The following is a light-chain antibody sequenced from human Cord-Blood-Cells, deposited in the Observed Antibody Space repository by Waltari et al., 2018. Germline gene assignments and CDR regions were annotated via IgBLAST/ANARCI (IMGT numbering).Light chain of an antibody. CDR1: SSDVGGYYY. V-gene: IGLV2-8*01. Sequence: QSALTQPPSASGSPGQSVTISCTGTSSDVGGYYYVSWYQQHPGKASKRMIYEVSKRPSGVPDRFSGSKSDNTASLTVSGLQAEDEADYYCSSYAGSNNFVFGTGTKVTVL. CDR2: EVS. CDR3: SSYAGSNNFV. J-gene: IGLJ1*01.